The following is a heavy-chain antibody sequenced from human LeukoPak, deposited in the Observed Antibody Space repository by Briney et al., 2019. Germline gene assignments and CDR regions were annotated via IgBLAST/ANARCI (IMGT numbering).Heavy chain of an antibody. J-gene: IGHJ4*02. V-gene: IGHV3-7*01. CDR1: GFTFSSYW. CDR3: ARDGGGYVAARLDY. Sequence: PGGSQRLSCAASGFTFSSYWMSWVRQAPGKGQEWVANIKQDGSEKYYVDSVKGRFTISRDNAKNSLYLQMNSLRAEDTAVYYCARDGGGYVAARLDYWGQGTLVAVSS. CDR2: IKQDGSEK. D-gene: IGHD5-12*01.